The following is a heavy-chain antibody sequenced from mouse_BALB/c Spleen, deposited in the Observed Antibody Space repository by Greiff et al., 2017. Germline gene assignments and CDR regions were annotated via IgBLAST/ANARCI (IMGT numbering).Heavy chain of an antibody. V-gene: IGHV5-6*01. CDR1: GFTFSSYG. D-gene: IGHD2-14*01. CDR2: ISSGGSYT. Sequence: EVQVVESGGDLVKPGGSLKLSCAASGFTFSSYGMSWVRQTPDKRLEWVATISSGGSYTYYPDSVKGRFTISRDNAKNTLYLQMSSLKSEDTAMYYCASHPVRPLYAMDYWGQGTSVTVSS. J-gene: IGHJ4*01. CDR3: ASHPVRPLYAMDY.